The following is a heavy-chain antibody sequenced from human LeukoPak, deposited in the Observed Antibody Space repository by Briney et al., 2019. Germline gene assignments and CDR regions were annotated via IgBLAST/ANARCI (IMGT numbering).Heavy chain of an antibody. J-gene: IGHJ4*02. CDR2: IYTSGST. Sequence: SETLSLTCTVSGGSISSYYWSWIRQPAGKGLEWVGRIYTSGSTNYNPSLKSPVTMSVDTSKNQFSLKLSSVTAADTAVYYCARDLGVGATIGPFDYWGQGTLVTVSS. D-gene: IGHD1-26*01. CDR1: GGSISSYY. V-gene: IGHV4-4*07. CDR3: ARDLGVGATIGPFDY.